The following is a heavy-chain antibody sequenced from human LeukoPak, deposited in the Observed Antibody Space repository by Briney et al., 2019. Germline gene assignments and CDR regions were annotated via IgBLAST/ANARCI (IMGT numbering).Heavy chain of an antibody. CDR3: AKDNRRHYTSGPNPDSLH. D-gene: IGHD6-19*01. CDR1: GFIINNYA. Sequence: GGSLRLSCAGSGFIINNYAMHWVRQPPGKGLEWVSGISWNSGSIDYADSVKGRFTISRDNAKNSLYLQMNSLRVEDTAFYYCAKDNRRHYTSGPNPDSLHWGQGALVTVSS. V-gene: IGHV3-9*01. CDR2: ISWNSGSI. J-gene: IGHJ4*02.